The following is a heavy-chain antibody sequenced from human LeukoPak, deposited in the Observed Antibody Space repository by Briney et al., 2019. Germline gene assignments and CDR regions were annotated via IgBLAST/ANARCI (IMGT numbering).Heavy chain of an antibody. Sequence: SETLSLTCTVSGGSIRSYYWSWIRKPPGKGRERTGYIYYSGSTNYNPSLKSRVTISINTSRNQFSLQLSSVTAADTAVYYCARDLVGGTTRFDPWGQGTLVTVSS. D-gene: IGHD1-26*01. CDR2: IYYSGST. V-gene: IGHV4-59*01. J-gene: IGHJ5*02. CDR3: ARDLVGGTTRFDP. CDR1: GGSIRSYY.